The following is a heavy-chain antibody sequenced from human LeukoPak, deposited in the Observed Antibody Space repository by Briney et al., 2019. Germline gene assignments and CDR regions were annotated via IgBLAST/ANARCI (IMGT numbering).Heavy chain of an antibody. V-gene: IGHV3-74*01. D-gene: IGHD2-15*01. CDR3: VRDGQGSTPLDY. CDR1: GFTFSSHW. J-gene: IGHJ4*02. CDR2: ISTDGSRP. Sequence: RAGGSPRLSCAASGFTFSSHWMHWVRQAPGKGLVWVSGISTDGSRPRYADSVNGRFTISRDNAKNTLYLQMNSLRAEDTAVYFCVRDGQGSTPLDYWGQGTLVTVSS.